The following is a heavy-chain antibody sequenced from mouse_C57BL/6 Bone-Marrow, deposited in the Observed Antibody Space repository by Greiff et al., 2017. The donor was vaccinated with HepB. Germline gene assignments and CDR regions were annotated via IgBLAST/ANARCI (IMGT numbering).Heavy chain of an antibody. Sequence: VMLVESGPGLVQPSQSLSITCTVSGFSLTSYGVHWVRQSPGKGLEWLGVIWRGGSTDYNAAFMSRLSITKDNSKSPVFFKMNSLQADDTAIYYCAKKKARGYYAMDYWGQGTSVTVSS. V-gene: IGHV2-5*01. CDR3: AKKKARGYYAMDY. J-gene: IGHJ4*01. CDR1: GFSLTSYG. CDR2: IWRGGST.